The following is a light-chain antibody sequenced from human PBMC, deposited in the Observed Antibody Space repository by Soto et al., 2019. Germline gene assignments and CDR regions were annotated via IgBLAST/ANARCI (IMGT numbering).Light chain of an antibody. J-gene: IGKJ1*01. V-gene: IGKV1-39*01. CDR2: SAS. CDR1: RTISTY. CDR3: QQTYSTPWT. Sequence: DIPMTQSPASLSSSVGDRVTISCRSNRTISTYVNWYQQRPGEVPKLLIYSASILQSAVPSRFSGTGSGTDFSLTVTSLQPEDFATYYCQQTYSTPWTFGQGTKVEVK.